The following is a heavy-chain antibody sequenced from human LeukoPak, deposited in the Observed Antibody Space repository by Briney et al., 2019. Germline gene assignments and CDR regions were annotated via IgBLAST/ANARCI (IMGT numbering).Heavy chain of an antibody. CDR3: TRGAGWLIDY. V-gene: IGHV4-59*01. Sequence: PSETLYLTRTVSGGSISDYYRGWIRQPPGKGLEGIGYFYNSGSSTYNPSLKSRVTISVDTSKEQFSLKVNSVTAADTAVYYCTRGAGWLIDYWGQGILVTVSS. J-gene: IGHJ4*02. CDR2: FYNSGSS. CDR1: GGSISDYY. D-gene: IGHD3-16*01.